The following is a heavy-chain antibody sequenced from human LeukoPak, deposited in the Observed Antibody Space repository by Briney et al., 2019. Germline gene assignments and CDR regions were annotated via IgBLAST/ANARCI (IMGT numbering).Heavy chain of an antibody. Sequence: PGGSLRLSCAASGFTFGSYWMSWVRQAPGKGLVWVSRINSDGSSTSYADSVKGRFTISRDNAKNTLYLQMNSLRAEDTAVYSCASGYHTFDFWGQGTLVTVSS. V-gene: IGHV3-74*01. J-gene: IGHJ4*02. CDR3: ASGYHTFDF. D-gene: IGHD3-22*01. CDR1: GFTFGSYW. CDR2: INSDGSST.